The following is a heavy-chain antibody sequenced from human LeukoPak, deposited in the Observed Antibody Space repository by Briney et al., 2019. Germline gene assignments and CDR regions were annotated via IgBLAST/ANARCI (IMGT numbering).Heavy chain of an antibody. Sequence: GGSLRLSCAASGFTFSSYAMHWVRQAPGKGLEWVAVISYDGSNKYYADSVKGRFTISRDNSKNTLYLQMNSLRAEDTAVYYCAQDFGWYWGQGTLVTVSS. CDR2: ISYDGSNK. D-gene: IGHD3-10*01. CDR1: GFTFSSYA. J-gene: IGHJ4*02. CDR3: AQDFGWY. V-gene: IGHV3-30-3*01.